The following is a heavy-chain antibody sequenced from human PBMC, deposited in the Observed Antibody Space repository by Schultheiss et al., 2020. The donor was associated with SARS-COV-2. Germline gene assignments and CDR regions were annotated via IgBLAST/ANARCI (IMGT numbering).Heavy chain of an antibody. CDR1: GFTFSSYA. CDR2: ISSSSSTI. CDR3: ASHPSRDAFDI. Sequence: GGSLRLSCAASGFTFSSYAMSWVRQAPGKGLEWVSYISSSSSTIYYADSVKGRFTISRDNAKNSLYLQMNSLRAEDTAVYYCASHPSRDAFDIWGQGTMVTVSS. V-gene: IGHV3-48*01. J-gene: IGHJ3*02.